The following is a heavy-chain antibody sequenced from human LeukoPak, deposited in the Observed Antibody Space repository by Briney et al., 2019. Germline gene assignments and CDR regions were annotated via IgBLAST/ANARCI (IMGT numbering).Heavy chain of an antibody. Sequence: PSETLSLTCTVSGGSISSYYWSWIRQPPGKGLEWIGYIYDSGSTNYNPSLKSRVTISVDTSKNQFSLRLSSVTAADTAVYYCASNYYDSSGYYWYFDLWGRGTLVTVSS. CDR1: GGSISSYY. V-gene: IGHV4-59*08. J-gene: IGHJ2*01. CDR3: ASNYYDSSGYYWYFDL. CDR2: IYDSGST. D-gene: IGHD3-22*01.